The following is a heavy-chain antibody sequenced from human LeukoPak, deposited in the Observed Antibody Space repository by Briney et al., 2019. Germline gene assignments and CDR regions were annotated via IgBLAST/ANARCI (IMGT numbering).Heavy chain of an antibody. D-gene: IGHD6-13*01. CDR2: IYYSGST. Sequence: PSETLSLTCTVSGGSISSYYWSWIRQPPGKGLEWIGYIYYSGSTNYNPSLKSRVTISVDTSKNQFSLKLSSVTAADTAVYYCARHYVNPNIRIAAAAIDYWGQGTLVTVSS. CDR3: ARHYVNPNIRIAAAAIDY. J-gene: IGHJ4*02. V-gene: IGHV4-59*08. CDR1: GGSISSYY.